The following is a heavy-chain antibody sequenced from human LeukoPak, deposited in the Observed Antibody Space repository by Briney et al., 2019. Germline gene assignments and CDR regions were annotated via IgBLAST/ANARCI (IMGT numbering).Heavy chain of an antibody. CDR1: GGPINRYY. CDR3: ARGPTTYYFDN. D-gene: IGHD3-16*01. V-gene: IGHV4-59*01. CDR2: IYSSGST. Sequence: SETLSLTCTVSGGPINRYYWSWIRQTPGKGLEWIGYIYSSGSTNYNPSLKSRVIISVDTSKNQFSVKLNSVTAADTAVFYCARGPTTYYFDNWGQGTLVTVSS. J-gene: IGHJ4*02.